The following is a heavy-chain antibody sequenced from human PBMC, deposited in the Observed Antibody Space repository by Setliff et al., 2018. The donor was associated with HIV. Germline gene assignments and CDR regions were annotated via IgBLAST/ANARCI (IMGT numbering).Heavy chain of an antibody. V-gene: IGHV1-2*06. CDR3: AKDRTGTGTTLHV. CDR1: GYTFSRYA. Sequence: ASVKVSCKASGYTFSRYAMHWVRQAPGQGLEWMGRINPKSGGTNYVQKLQGRVTMTRDTSINTAYLELSRLRSDDTAVYYCAKDRTGTGTTLHVWGKGTTVTVSS. D-gene: IGHD1-7*01. J-gene: IGHJ6*04. CDR2: INPKSGGT.